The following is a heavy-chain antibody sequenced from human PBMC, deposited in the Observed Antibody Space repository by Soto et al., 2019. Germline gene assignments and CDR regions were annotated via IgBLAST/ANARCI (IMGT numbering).Heavy chain of an antibody. V-gene: IGHV3-23*01. D-gene: IGHD3-22*01. CDR3: AKLTYPSDSTGYYYERVSGWIDS. J-gene: IGHJ5*01. Sequence: EVQLLESGGGLIQPGGSLRLSCAASGCMFSSYAMSWVRQAPGKGLEWVSSISASGGTANLADSVEGRCTISRDNSKSTLYLQMNSLRAEDTAVYYCAKLTYPSDSTGYYYERVSGWIDSWGQGTLVTVSS. CDR2: ISASGGTA. CDR1: GCMFSSYA.